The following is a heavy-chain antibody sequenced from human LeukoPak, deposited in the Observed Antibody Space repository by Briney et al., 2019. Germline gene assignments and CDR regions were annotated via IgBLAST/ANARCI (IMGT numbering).Heavy chain of an antibody. V-gene: IGHV3-30*18. D-gene: IGHD4-23*01. CDR2: ISYDGSNK. CDR1: GFTFSSYW. J-gene: IGHJ6*02. Sequence: VGSLRLSCAASGFTFSSYWMSWVRQAPGKGLEWVAVISYDGSNKYYADSVKGRFTISRDNSKNTLYLQMNSLRAEDTAVYYCAKATLGGPYYYYGMDVWGQGTTVTVSS. CDR3: AKATLGGPYYYYGMDV.